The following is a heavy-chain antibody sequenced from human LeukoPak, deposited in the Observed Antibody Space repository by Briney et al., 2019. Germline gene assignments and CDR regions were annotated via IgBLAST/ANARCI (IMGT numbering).Heavy chain of an antibody. CDR3: AIGHSGSYYGNVDY. V-gene: IGHV1-69*05. CDR1: GGTFSSYA. D-gene: IGHD1-26*01. Sequence: SVKVSCKASGGTFSSYAISWVRQAPGQGLEWMGGIIPIFGTANYAQKFQGRVTITTDESTSTAYMELSSLRSEDTAVYYCAIGHSGSYYGNVDYWGQGTLVTVSS. CDR2: IIPIFGTA. J-gene: IGHJ4*02.